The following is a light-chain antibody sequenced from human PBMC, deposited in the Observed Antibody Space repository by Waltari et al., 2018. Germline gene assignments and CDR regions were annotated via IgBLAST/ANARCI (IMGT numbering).Light chain of an antibody. J-gene: IGKJ1*01. CDR1: QSITNY. CDR3: QQSYSTPQT. V-gene: IGKV1-39*01. Sequence: DIQMTQSPSSLSVSVGDRVTITCRASQSITNYLIWYQQKPGRAPKLLIYAASSLQSGVPSMFSGSGSGTDFTLTISSLQPEDFATYYCQQSYSTPQTFGQGTKVEIK. CDR2: AAS.